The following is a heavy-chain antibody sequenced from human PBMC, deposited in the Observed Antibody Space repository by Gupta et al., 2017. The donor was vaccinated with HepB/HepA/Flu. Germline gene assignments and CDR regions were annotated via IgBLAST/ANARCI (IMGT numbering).Heavy chain of an antibody. D-gene: IGHD4-17*01. J-gene: IGHJ4*02. CDR2: ISYDGSNK. CDR3: AKSKFFGDYNYFDS. V-gene: IGHV3-30*18. Sequence: QVQLVESGGGVVQPGRSLRLSCAASGFTFSTYAMHWVRQAPGKGLEWVALISYDGSNKYHADSVKGRFTISRDNSKNTLYLQMNSLRAEDTAVYYCAKSKFFGDYNYFDSWGQGTLVTVSS. CDR1: GFTFSTYA.